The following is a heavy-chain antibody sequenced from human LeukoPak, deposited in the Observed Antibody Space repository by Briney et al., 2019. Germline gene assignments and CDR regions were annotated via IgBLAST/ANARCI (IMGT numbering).Heavy chain of an antibody. V-gene: IGHV4-4*02. CDR3: ARDYPTSFYAFDI. CDR1: GFTFSSYSM. J-gene: IGHJ3*02. D-gene: IGHD3-16*01. Sequence: PGGSLRLSCAASGFTFSSYSMNWVRQAPGKGLEWIGEIYHSGSTNYNPSLKSRVTISVDKSKNQFSLKLSSVTAADTAVYYCARDYPTSFYAFDIWGQGTMVTVSS. CDR2: IYHSGST.